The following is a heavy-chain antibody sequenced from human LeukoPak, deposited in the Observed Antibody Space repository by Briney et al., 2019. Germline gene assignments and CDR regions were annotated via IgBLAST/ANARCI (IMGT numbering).Heavy chain of an antibody. CDR2: INPSGGST. CDR3: ARDFGMVVPAATFDY. V-gene: IGHV1-46*01. Sequence: ASVKVSCKSSGYTFTSYYMHWVRQAPGQGLEWMGIINPSGGSTSYAQKFQGRVTMTRDMSTSTVYMELSSLRSEDTAVYYCARDFGMVVPAATFDYWGQGTLVTVSS. D-gene: IGHD2-2*01. J-gene: IGHJ4*02. CDR1: GYTFTSYY.